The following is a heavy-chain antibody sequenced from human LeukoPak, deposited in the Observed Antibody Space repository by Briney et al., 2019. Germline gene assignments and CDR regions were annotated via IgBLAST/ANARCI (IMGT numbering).Heavy chain of an antibody. CDR3: AKDQDADITGNGYFDL. D-gene: IGHD1-20*01. Sequence: GGSLRLSCAASGFTFSSYAMSWVRQAPGKGLEWVSAISGSGGSTYYADSVKGRFTISRDNSKNTLYLQMNSLRAEDTAVYYCAKDQDADITGNGYFDLWGRGTLVTVSS. CDR2: ISGSGGST. CDR1: GFTFSSYA. J-gene: IGHJ2*01. V-gene: IGHV3-23*01.